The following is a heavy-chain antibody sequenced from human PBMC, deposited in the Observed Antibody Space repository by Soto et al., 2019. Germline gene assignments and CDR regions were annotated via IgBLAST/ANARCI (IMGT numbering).Heavy chain of an antibody. V-gene: IGHV2-70*01. CDR2: IDWDDDK. D-gene: IGHD6-6*01. Sequence: YGPTPVNHTQTLTLPCTFPGFSLSTSEMCVSWIRHPPGKALDWLALIDWDDDKYYSTYLKTRLNISKDTSKNQVVLKMTNMDPVDTATYYCARLAGEYSSAYYYYGMDVWGQGTTVTVSS. CDR1: GFSLSTSEMC. J-gene: IGHJ6*02. CDR3: ARLAGEYSSAYYYYGMDV.